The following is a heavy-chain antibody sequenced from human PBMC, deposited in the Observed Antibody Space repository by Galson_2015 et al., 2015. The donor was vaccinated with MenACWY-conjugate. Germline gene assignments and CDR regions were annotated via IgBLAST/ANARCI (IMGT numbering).Heavy chain of an antibody. Sequence: SVKVSCKASGYTFSSYHMHWVRQVPGQGLEWMGIINPSGGGTSSAQKFQGRVTMTRDTSTSTVYMELSSLRSEDTAVYYCARVGYCSSPTCYLAFFDYWGQGTLVTVSS. V-gene: IGHV1-46*01. CDR1: GYTFSSYH. J-gene: IGHJ4*02. CDR2: INPSGGGT. CDR3: ARVGYCSSPTCYLAFFDY. D-gene: IGHD2-2*01.